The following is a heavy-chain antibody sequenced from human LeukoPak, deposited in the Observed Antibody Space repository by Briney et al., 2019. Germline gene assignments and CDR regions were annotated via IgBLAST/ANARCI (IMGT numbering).Heavy chain of an antibody. CDR3: ARTYCTNGVCYRLHYYYMDV. D-gene: IGHD2-8*01. Sequence: SETLSLTCTVSGDSITGSSYYWGWLRQPPGKGLEWIGSIVYSGSTYYNPSLKSRVTISVDRSKNQFSLKLSSVTAADTAVYYCARTYCTNGVCYRLHYYYMDVWGKGTTVTVSS. V-gene: IGHV4-39*07. CDR1: GDSITGSSYY. J-gene: IGHJ6*03. CDR2: IVYSGST.